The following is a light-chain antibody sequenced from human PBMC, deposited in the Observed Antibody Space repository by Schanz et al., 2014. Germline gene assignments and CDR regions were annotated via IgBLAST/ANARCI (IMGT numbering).Light chain of an antibody. Sequence: EVVMTQSPDTLSVSPGERATLSCRASQSVSSYLAWYQQKPGQAPRLLIYDASNRATGIPARFSGSGSGTDFTLTISSLEPEDFAVYYCQQYNNWPPYTFGQGTKLEIK. V-gene: IGKV3-11*01. CDR1: QSVSSY. J-gene: IGKJ2*01. CDR3: QQYNNWPPYT. CDR2: DAS.